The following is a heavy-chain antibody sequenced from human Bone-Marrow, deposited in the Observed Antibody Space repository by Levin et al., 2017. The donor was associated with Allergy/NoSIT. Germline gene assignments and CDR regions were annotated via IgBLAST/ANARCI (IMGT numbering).Heavy chain of an antibody. V-gene: IGHV1-69*13. CDR3: ARAPRRDGYNRYFDY. CDR2: IIPVFGAT. D-gene: IGHD5-24*01. CDR1: GDTFSSYT. Sequence: GASVKVSCKASGDTFSSYTISWVRQAPGQGLEWMGGIIPVFGATNYAQKFQGRVTITADGSTSTAYMELSSLRSADTAVYYCARAPRRDGYNRYFDYWGQGTLVTVSS. J-gene: IGHJ4*02.